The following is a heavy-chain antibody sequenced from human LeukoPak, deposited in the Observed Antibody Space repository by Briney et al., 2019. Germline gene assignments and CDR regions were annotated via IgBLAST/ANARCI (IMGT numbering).Heavy chain of an antibody. CDR3: ARSAEGSSSSYFGSELDL. CDR1: GASISSGGYS. Sequence: SQTLSLTCAVPGASISSGGYSWNWIRQSPGTGLEWIGYIYYSGTTYYKPSLKGRVTISVDGSKNQFSLKLTSVTAADTAVYYCARSAEGSSSSYFGSELDLWGQGILVIVSS. CDR2: IYYSGTT. D-gene: IGHD6-13*01. J-gene: IGHJ5*02. V-gene: IGHV4-30-2*06.